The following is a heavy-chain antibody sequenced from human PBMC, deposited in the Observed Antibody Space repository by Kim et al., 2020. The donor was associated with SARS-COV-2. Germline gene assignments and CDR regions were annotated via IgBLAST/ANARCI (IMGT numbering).Heavy chain of an antibody. CDR3: TRLAIGTSFNYGMDV. CDR1: GFTFSGPA. J-gene: IGHJ6*01. Sequence: GGSLRLSCAASGFTFSGPAIHWVRQASGKGLEWVCRIRAKAYRYATAYAASVQCRSTVSRANSTHTAYLQMNSLETAASAFYYCTRLAIGTSFNYGMDV. V-gene: IGHV3-73*01. D-gene: IGHD2-2*01. CDR2: IRAKAYRYAT.